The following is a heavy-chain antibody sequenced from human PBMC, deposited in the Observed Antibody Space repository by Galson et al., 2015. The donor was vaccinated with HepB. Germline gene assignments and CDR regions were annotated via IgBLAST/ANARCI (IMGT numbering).Heavy chain of an antibody. CDR1: GFTFSTYS. Sequence: SLRLSCAASGFTFSTYSMNWVRQAPGKGLELVSSISTSTTYIYYADSVKGRFTISRDDAKSSLYLQMNSLRAEDTAVYFCASGYFYDPSGYKYWGQGTLVTVSS. CDR3: ASGYFYDPSGYKY. CDR2: ISTSTTYI. V-gene: IGHV3-21*01. D-gene: IGHD3-22*01. J-gene: IGHJ4*02.